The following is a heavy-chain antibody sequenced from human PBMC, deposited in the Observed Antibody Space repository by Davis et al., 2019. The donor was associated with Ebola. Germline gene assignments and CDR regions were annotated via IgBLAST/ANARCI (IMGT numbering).Heavy chain of an antibody. CDR1: RFSFSSYW. J-gene: IGHJ4*02. CDR3: ARAFDH. V-gene: IGHV3-7*04. CDR2: INQDGSEI. Sequence: GESLKISCTASRFSFSSYWMSWVRQAPGKGLQWVANINQDGSEIYYVGSVKGRFTISRDNAKNSLYLQMDSLRAEDTAVYYCARAFDHWGQGTLVTVSS.